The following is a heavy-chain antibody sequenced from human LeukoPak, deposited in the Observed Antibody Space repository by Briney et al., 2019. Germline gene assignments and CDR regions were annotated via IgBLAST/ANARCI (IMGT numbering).Heavy chain of an antibody. J-gene: IGHJ5*02. CDR1: GFIFDDYA. CDR2: ITWGRDNL. Sequence: GGSLRLSCAVSGFIFDDYAMHWVRQAPGKGLEWVSGITWGRDNLAYAASVKGRFTISRDNSKNTLYLQMNSLRAEDTAVYYCARGTFDPWGQGTLVTVSS. CDR3: ARGTFDP. V-gene: IGHV3-9*01.